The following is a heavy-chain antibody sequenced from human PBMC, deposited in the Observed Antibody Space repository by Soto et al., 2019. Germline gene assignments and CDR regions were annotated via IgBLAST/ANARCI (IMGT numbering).Heavy chain of an antibody. J-gene: IGHJ5*02. V-gene: IGHV2-5*01. CDR3: AHRRSLYNDYSRTPFDP. CDR1: GFSLTTSGVG. Sequence: SGPTLVNPTQTLTLTCPFSGFSLTTSGVGVGWIRQAPGKAMEWLALIYWNDDKRYSPSLKNRLTITKETSKNQVVLTMTNMDPVDTATYYCAHRRSLYNDYSRTPFDPWGQGTLVTVSS. CDR2: IYWNDDK. D-gene: IGHD4-4*01.